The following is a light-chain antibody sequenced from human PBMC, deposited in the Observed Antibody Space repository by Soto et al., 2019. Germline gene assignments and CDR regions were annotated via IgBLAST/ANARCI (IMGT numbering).Light chain of an antibody. J-gene: IGKJ4*01. CDR3: QQYLRSQLT. V-gene: IGKV3-20*01. CDR1: QSVYSDY. CDR2: GTS. Sequence: DIVLTPSPGPLSLSSGERATLSCRARQSVYSDYLAWYQQKPGQAPRLLIYGTSNRATGVPDRFSGSGSGTDFTLTISRREPEDFAVDFCQQYLRSQLTVGGGTKVEIK.